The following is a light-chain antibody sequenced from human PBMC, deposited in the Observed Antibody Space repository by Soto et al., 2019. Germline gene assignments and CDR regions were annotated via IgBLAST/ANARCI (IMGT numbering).Light chain of an antibody. Sequence: QSALTQPRSVSGSPGQSVTISCTGTSSDVGGYNYVSWYQQHPGKAPKLMIYDVSKRPSGVPDRFSGSKSGNTASLTISGLQAEDEADYHCCSYAGSSVVFGGGTQLTVL. CDR3: CSYAGSSVV. CDR1: SSDVGGYNY. V-gene: IGLV2-11*01. CDR2: DVS. J-gene: IGLJ2*01.